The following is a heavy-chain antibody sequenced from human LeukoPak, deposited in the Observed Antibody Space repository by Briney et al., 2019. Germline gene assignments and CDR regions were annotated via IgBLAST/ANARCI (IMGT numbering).Heavy chain of an antibody. CDR1: GGSISSYY. Sequence: SETLSLTCAVYGGSISSYYWSWIRQPPGKGLEWIGYIYYSGSTNYNPSLKSRVTISVDTSKNQFSLKLSSVTAADTAVYYCARVTFIAAAGTGWFDPWGQGTLVTVSS. CDR2: IYYSGST. V-gene: IGHV4-59*01. D-gene: IGHD6-13*01. J-gene: IGHJ5*02. CDR3: ARVTFIAAAGTGWFDP.